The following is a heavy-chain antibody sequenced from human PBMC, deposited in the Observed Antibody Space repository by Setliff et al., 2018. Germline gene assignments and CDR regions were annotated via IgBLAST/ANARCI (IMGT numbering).Heavy chain of an antibody. CDR1: GYTFTQKW. D-gene: IGHD4-17*01. V-gene: IGHV5-51*01. Sequence: PGESLKISCQGSGYTFTQKWIGWVRQMPGKGLEWMGVIYPGDSDIRYSPSFQGQVTISADKSINTAYLQWSSLKASDTATYYCARHIAGYADGHYTATYSYYYMDVWGQGTTVTVSS. CDR2: IYPGDSDI. CDR3: ARHIAGYADGHYTATYSYYYMDV. J-gene: IGHJ6*03.